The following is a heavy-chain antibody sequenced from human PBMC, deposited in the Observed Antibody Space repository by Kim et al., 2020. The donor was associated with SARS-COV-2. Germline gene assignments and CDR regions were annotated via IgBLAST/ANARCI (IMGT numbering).Heavy chain of an antibody. CDR2: ICYSGST. CDR1: GGSISSSSYY. Sequence: SETLSLTCTVSGGSISSSSYYWGWIRQPPGKGLEWIGSICYSGSTYYNPSLKSRVTISVDTSKNQFSLKLSSVTAADTAVYYCARHERDTAMVNIDYWG. J-gene: IGHJ4*01. CDR3: ARHERDTAMVNIDY. V-gene: IGHV4-39*01. D-gene: IGHD5-18*01.